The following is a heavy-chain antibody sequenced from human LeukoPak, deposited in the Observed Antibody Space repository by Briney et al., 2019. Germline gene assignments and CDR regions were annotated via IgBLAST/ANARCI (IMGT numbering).Heavy chain of an antibody. CDR1: GGSFSSYA. J-gene: IGHJ4*02. CDR2: TIPILGIA. D-gene: IGHD5-24*01. Sequence: GASVKVSCKASGGSFSSYAFSWLRQAPGQGLEWMGRTIPILGIANYAQKFQGRVTITADKSTSTAYMELSSLRSEDTAVYHCARGRLDLGGDGYNFGYYWGQGTLVTVSS. V-gene: IGHV1-69*04. CDR3: ARGRLDLGGDGYNFGYY.